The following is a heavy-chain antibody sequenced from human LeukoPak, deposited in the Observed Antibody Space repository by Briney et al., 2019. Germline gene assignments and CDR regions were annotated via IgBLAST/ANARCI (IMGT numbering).Heavy chain of an antibody. V-gene: IGHV4-59*08. D-gene: IGHD2-15*01. Sequence: SETLSLTCTVSGGSISSYYWSWIRQPPGKGLEWIGYIYYSGSTNYNPSLKSRVTISVDTSKNQFPLKLSSVTAADTAVYYCASQYCSGGSCYFNWGQGTLVTVSS. CDR3: ASQYCSGGSCYFN. CDR2: IYYSGST. CDR1: GGSISSYY. J-gene: IGHJ4*02.